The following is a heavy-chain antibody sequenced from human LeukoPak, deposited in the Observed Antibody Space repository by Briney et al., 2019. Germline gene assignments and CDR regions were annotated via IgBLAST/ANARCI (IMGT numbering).Heavy chain of an antibody. Sequence: GGSLRLSCAASGFTFSSYGMHWVRQAPGKGLEWVAFIRYDESNKYYADSVKGRFTISRDNSKNTLYLQMNSLRAEDTAVYYCAKDAYSSRVFGAFGIWGQGTMVTVSS. CDR3: AKDAYSSRVFGAFGI. D-gene: IGHD6-19*01. J-gene: IGHJ3*02. CDR2: IRYDESNK. CDR1: GFTFSSYG. V-gene: IGHV3-30*02.